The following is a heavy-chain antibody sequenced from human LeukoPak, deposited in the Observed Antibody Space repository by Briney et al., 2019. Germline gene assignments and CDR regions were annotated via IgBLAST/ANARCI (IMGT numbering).Heavy chain of an antibody. J-gene: IGHJ4*02. V-gene: IGHV3-11*04. CDR2: ISSGSSTI. CDR1: GFTFSDCY. Sequence: GGSLRLSCEASGFTFSDCYMSWIRQAPGKGLEWVSYISSGSSTIYYADSVKGRFTVSRDNGKKSLYLHMNSLRAEDTALYYCAREPYYDSSGYSPDYWGQGTLVTVSS. CDR3: AREPYYDSSGYSPDY. D-gene: IGHD3-22*01.